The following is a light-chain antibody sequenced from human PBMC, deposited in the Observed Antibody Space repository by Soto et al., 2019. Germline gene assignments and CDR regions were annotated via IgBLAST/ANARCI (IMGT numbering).Light chain of an antibody. CDR2: DVS. V-gene: IGKV1-5*01. Sequence: IQMTQSPSTLSASVGDRVTITCRASQSSGDSLAWYQQKPGQAPDLLISDVSSLERGVPSRFSGSGSGTEFTLTISSLQPHDFATYYCQQYHNYSEAFGQGTKVYI. CDR3: QQYHNYSEA. J-gene: IGKJ1*01. CDR1: QSSGDS.